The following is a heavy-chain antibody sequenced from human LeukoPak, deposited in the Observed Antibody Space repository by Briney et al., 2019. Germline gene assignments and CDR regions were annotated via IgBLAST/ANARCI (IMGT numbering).Heavy chain of an antibody. D-gene: IGHD3-3*01. J-gene: IGHJ6*03. CDR1: GGSFSGYY. CDR3: ARGIFDFWSGYSEFMDV. Sequence: PSETLSFTCAVYGGSFSGYYWSWIRQPPGKGLEWIGEINHSGSTNYNPSLKSRVTISVDTSKNQFSLKLSSVTAADTAVYYCARGIFDFWSGYSEFMDVWGKGTTVTVSS. V-gene: IGHV4-34*01. CDR2: INHSGST.